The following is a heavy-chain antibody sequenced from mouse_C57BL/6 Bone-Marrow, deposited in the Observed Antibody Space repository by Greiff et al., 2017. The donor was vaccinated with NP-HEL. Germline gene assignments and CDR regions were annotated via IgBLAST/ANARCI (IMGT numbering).Heavy chain of an antibody. V-gene: IGHV4-1*01. CDR3: ASPESVNWDEGFAY. J-gene: IGHJ3*01. CDR1: GIDFSRYW. CDR2: INPDSSTI. D-gene: IGHD4-1*01. Sequence: EVKLMESGGGLVQPGGSLKLSCAASGIDFSRYWMSWVRRAPGKGLEWIGEINPDSSTINYAPSLKDKFIISRDNAKNTLYLQMSKVRSEDTALYYCASPESVNWDEGFAYWGQGTLVTVSA.